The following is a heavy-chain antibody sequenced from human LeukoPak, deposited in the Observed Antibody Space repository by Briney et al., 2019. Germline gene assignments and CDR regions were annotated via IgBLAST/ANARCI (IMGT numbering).Heavy chain of an antibody. CDR2: ISSSSNYI. D-gene: IGHD3-10*01. CDR3: ARDYDSRSYFLDY. V-gene: IGHV3-21*01. J-gene: IGHJ4*02. Sequence: PGGSLRLSCAASGFTFSSYDMNWVRQAPGKGLEWVSSISSSSNYIYYADSVKGRFTISRDNAKNSLYLQMNSLRAEDTAVFYCARDYDSRSYFLDYWGQGTLVTVSS. CDR1: GFTFSSYD.